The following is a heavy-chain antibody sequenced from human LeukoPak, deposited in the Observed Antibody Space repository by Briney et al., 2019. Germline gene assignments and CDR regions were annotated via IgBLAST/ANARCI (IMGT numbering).Heavy chain of an antibody. CDR2: IIPIFGTA. CDR3: ARTYCGGDCYSSRGWFDT. Sequence: GASVKVSCKASGYIFTSYYMYWVRQAPGQGLEWMGGIIPIFGTANYAQKFQGKVTITADKSTSTAYMELSSLRSEGTAVYYCARTYCGGDCYSSRGWFDTWGQGTLVTVSS. D-gene: IGHD2-21*02. J-gene: IGHJ5*02. CDR1: GYIFTSYY. V-gene: IGHV1-69*06.